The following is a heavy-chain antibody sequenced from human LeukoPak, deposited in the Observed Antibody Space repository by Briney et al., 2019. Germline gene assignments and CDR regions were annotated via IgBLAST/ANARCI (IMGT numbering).Heavy chain of an antibody. D-gene: IGHD4-17*01. CDR1: GFTFSSYG. CDR3: ATTVTTTPDY. Sequence: GGSLRLSCAASGFTFSSYGMSWVRQAPGKGLEWVSAIGGRDGSTYYADSVKGRFTISRDNSKNTLYLQMNSLRAEDTAVYYCATTVTTTPDYWGQGTLVTVSS. J-gene: IGHJ4*02. V-gene: IGHV3-23*01. CDR2: IGGRDGST.